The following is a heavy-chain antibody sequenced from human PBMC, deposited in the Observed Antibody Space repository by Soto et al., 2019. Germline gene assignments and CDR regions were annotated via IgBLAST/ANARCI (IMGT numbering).Heavy chain of an antibody. J-gene: IGHJ6*02. CDR3: ARHLMAAVVRHFYYGMDV. Sequence: ASVKVSCKASGYTFTVYYMHWVRQAPGQGLEWVGWTNPSSGGTNFEQKFQDRVTMTTDTSINTTYIEMRRLRSDETAIYYCARHLMAAVVRHFYYGMDVWGQGTPVTVSS. D-gene: IGHD3-16*02. CDR2: TNPSSGGT. CDR1: GYTFTVYY. V-gene: IGHV1-2*02.